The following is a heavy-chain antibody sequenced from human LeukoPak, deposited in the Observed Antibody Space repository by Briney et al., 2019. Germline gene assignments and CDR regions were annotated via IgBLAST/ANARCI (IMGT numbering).Heavy chain of an antibody. CDR3: ARDGDYYGSGSYYIPAPYFDY. Sequence: GGSLRLSCAASGFTFSSYSMNWVRQAPGKGLEWVSSISSSSSYIYYADSVKGRFTISRENAKNSLYLKMNSLRAEDTAVYYCARDGDYYGSGSYYIPAPYFDYWGQGTLVTVSS. J-gene: IGHJ4*02. CDR2: ISSSSSYI. CDR1: GFTFSSYS. D-gene: IGHD3-10*01. V-gene: IGHV3-21*01.